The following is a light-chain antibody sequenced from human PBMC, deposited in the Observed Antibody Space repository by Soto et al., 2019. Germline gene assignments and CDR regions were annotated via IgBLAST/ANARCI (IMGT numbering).Light chain of an antibody. CDR1: SGDVGGYDY. CDR3: QSRDSSLSSSWV. J-gene: IGLJ3*02. CDR2: EVS. Sequence: QSALTQPASVSGSLGQSITISCTGTSGDVGGYDYVSWYQQHPGKAPKLMIFEVSNRPSGVSNRFSGSKSGNTASLTIFGLQAEDEAYYYCQSRDSSLSSSWVFGGGTKVTVL. V-gene: IGLV2-14*01.